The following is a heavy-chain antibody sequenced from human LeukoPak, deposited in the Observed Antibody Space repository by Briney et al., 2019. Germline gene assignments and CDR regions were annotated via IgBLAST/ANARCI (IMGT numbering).Heavy chain of an antibody. D-gene: IGHD2-2*02. Sequence: GGSLRLSCAASGFTFSSYAMSWVRPAPGRGLEWVSAISGSGGSTYYADSVKGRFTISRDNSKNTLYLQMNSLTAEDTAVYYCAKARPYTAPRGSYYYYGMDVWGQGTTVTVSS. CDR2: ISGSGGST. J-gene: IGHJ6*02. V-gene: IGHV3-23*01. CDR3: AKARPYTAPRGSYYYYGMDV. CDR1: GFTFSSYA.